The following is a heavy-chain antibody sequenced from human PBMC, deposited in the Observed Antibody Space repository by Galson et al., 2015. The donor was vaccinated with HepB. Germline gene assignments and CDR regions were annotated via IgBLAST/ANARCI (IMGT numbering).Heavy chain of an antibody. CDR2: IYYFGST. D-gene: IGHD6-13*01. V-gene: IGHV4-39*01. CDR1: GVSITSNAYY. J-gene: IGHJ5*02. Sequence: TLSLTCPVSGVSITSNAYYWGWVRQPPGKGLESIGSIYYFGSTDYNPSHKSRVTISMDTSKNQFSLKLTSVTASDTAVYNCARRGYSSTLGPGILVAVSS. CDR3: ARRGYSST.